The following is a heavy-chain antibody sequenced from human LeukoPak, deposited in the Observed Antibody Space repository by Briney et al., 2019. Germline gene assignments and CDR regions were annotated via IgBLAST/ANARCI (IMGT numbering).Heavy chain of an antibody. D-gene: IGHD3-22*01. CDR2: TSHDESYK. Sequence: PGGSLRLSCSASGFTFNTYPMHWVRQSPGKGLEWVAVTSHDESYKFYAESVKGRFTISRDNSNNTLYLQMNTLRPEDTSVYYCARDRLFYFHSPAYRAGYFYAMDVWGQGTTVTVSS. V-gene: IGHV3-30-3*01. CDR3: ARDRLFYFHSPAYRAGYFYAMDV. J-gene: IGHJ6*02. CDR1: GFTFNTYP.